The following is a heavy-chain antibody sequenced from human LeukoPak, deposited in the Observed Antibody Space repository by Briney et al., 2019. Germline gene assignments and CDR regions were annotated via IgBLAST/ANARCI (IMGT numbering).Heavy chain of an antibody. CDR2: INPNSGGT. CDR1: GYTFTGYY. CDR3: ARVMEYSSYYYDSSGYYSL. V-gene: IGHV1-2*02. D-gene: IGHD3-22*01. J-gene: IGHJ4*02. Sequence: ASVKVSCKASGYTFTGYYMHWVRQAPGQGLEWVGWINPNSGGTNYAQKFQGRVTMTRDTSISTAYMELSRLRSDDTAVYYCARVMEYSSYYYDSSGYYSLWGQGTLVTVSS.